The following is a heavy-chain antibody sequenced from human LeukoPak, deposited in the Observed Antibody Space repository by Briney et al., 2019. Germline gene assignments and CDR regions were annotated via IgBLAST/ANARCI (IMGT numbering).Heavy chain of an antibody. CDR3: AKRDGYNRAFDI. CDR2: INHSGST. J-gene: IGHJ3*02. Sequence: SETLSLTCAVYGGSFSGYYWSWIRQPPGKGLEWIGEINHSGSTNYNPSLKSRVTISVDTSKNQFSLKLSSVTAADTAVYYCAKRDGYNRAFDIWGQGTMVTVSS. D-gene: IGHD5-24*01. CDR1: GGSFSGYY. V-gene: IGHV4-34*01.